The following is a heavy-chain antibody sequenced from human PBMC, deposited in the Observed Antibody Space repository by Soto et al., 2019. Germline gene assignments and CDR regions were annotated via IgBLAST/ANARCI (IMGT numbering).Heavy chain of an antibody. V-gene: IGHV1-69*01. Sequence: SVKVSFKASGGTFRSYAISWVRQAPGQGLEWMGGIIPIFGTANYAQNCQGRVTIAADESTNTAYMELSSLRSEDTAAYYCARDLGSGWYNYWGQGTLVSVSS. CDR1: GGTFRSYA. CDR3: ARDLGSGWYNY. CDR2: IIPIFGTA. J-gene: IGHJ4*02. D-gene: IGHD6-19*01.